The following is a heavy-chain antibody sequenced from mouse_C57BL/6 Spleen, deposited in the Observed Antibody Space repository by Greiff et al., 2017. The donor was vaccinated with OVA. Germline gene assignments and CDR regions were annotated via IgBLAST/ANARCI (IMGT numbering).Heavy chain of an antibody. CDR1: GFTFSSYA. D-gene: IGHD1-1*01. CDR2: ISDGGSYT. CDR3: ARNYYGSSRYFDV. J-gene: IGHJ1*03. V-gene: IGHV5-4*03. Sequence: EVKLQESGGGLVKPGGSLKLSCAASGFTFSSYAMSWVRQTPEKRLEWVATISDGGSYTYYPDNVKGRFTISRDNAKNNLYLQMSHLKSEDTAMYYCARNYYGSSRYFDVWGTGTTVTVSS.